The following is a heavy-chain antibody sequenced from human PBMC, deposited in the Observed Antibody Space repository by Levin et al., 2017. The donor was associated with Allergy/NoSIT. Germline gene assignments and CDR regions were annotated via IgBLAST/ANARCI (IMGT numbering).Heavy chain of an antibody. D-gene: IGHD4/OR15-4a*01. CDR2: TSYDGSKK. V-gene: IGHV3-30*18. CDR1: GFTFRNCG. CDR3: AKDVSFTNYGRVDY. J-gene: IGHJ4*02. Sequence: LSLTCAASGFTFRNCGMHWVRHAPGKGLEWVAATSYDGSKKYYADSVKGRFTISRDNSKNTLSLQMNSLRTEDTAVYYCAKDVSFTNYGRVDYWGQGTLVTVSS.